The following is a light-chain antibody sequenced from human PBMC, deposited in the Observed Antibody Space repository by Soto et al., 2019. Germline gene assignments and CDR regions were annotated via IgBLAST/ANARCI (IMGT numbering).Light chain of an antibody. V-gene: IGLV1-44*01. CDR1: RSNIGSNT. CDR2: SNN. CDR3: ATWDDSLNGHVV. J-gene: IGLJ2*01. Sequence: QLVLTQPPSESGTPGQRVTISCSGSRSNIGSNTVNWYQQLPGTAPKFLIYSNNQRPSGVPKRFSGSKSGTSASLATSGLQSEDEADYYCATWDDSLNGHVVFGGGTKLTVL.